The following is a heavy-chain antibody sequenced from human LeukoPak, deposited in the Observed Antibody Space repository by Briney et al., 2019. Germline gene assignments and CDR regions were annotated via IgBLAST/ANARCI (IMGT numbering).Heavy chain of an antibody. J-gene: IGHJ6*03. V-gene: IGHV1-2*02. CDR2: INSNSGDT. CDR1: GYTFTDYY. CDR3: AREGIAVAGRFYYYYYMDV. D-gene: IGHD6-19*01. Sequence: ASVKVSCKASGYTFTDYYIHWVRQAPGQGLEWMGWINSNSGDTNYAQKFQGRVTMTRDTSISTAYMELSRLRSDDTAVYYCAREGIAVAGRFYYYYYMDVWGKGTTVTVSS.